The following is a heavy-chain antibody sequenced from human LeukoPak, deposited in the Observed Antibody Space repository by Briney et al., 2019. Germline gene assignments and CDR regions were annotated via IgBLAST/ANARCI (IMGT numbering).Heavy chain of an antibody. V-gene: IGHV1-18*01. J-gene: IGHJ4*02. Sequence: ASVKVSCKASGYTFTNYGIFWVRQAPGQGLEWMGWISAYSGNTNYAQKLQGRVTMTTETSTSTAYMELESLRSADTAVYYCAISQGSYYDTSGYLGGDYWGQGTLVTVSS. CDR1: GYTFTNYG. CDR2: ISAYSGNT. D-gene: IGHD3-22*01. CDR3: AISQGSYYDTSGYLGGDY.